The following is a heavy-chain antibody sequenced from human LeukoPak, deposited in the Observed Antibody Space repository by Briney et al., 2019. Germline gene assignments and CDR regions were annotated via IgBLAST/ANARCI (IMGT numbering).Heavy chain of an antibody. CDR2: INPASAGA. V-gene: IGHV1-2*02. J-gene: IGHJ4*02. CDR3: ARQLGNYYRAFDF. CDR1: GYTFTNYY. D-gene: IGHD6-6*01. Sequence: ASVKVSCKPSGYTFTNYYIHWVRQAPGQGPEWVGWINPASAGAAFAPKFQGRVSMTWDSSITTAFMDLTSLRSDGTAIDYCARQLGNYYRAFDFWGQGTLVTVSS.